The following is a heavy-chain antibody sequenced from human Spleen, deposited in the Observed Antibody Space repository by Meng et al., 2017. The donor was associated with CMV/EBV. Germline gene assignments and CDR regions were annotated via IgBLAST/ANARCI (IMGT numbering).Heavy chain of an antibody. Sequence: QLQLQASGPGLVKRSGTLSPTFAVAGGSISSSNLWTWVRQVPGKGLEWIREIYHSGSTNYNPSLKSRVTISVDKFKNQFSLKLGSVTAADTAVYCCARIERRRIPKDCGSDCSTTDYWGQGTLVTVSS. D-gene: IGHD2-21*02. CDR2: IYHSGST. CDR3: ARIERRRIPKDCGSDCSTTDY. V-gene: IGHV4-4*01. J-gene: IGHJ4*02. CDR1: GGSISSSNL.